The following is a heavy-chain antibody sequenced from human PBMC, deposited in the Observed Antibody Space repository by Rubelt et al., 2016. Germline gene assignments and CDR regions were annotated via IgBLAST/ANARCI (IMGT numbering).Heavy chain of an antibody. D-gene: IGHD2-15*01. Sequence: QAQLQQWGAGLLKPSETLSLTCAVYGGSFSGYYWSWIRQPPGKGLEWIGEINHSGSTNYNPSPSSWVTMSVETSKNQFSLKLSSVTAADTAVYYCARGVYCSGGSCYRYYFDYWGQGTLVTVSS. V-gene: IGHV4-34*01. CDR1: GGSFSGYY. J-gene: IGHJ4*02. CDR3: ARGVYCSGGSCYRYYFDY. CDR2: INHSGST.